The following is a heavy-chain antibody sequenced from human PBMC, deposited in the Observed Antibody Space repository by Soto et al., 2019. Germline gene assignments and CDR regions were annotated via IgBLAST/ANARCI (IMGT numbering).Heavy chain of an antibody. CDR3: ARDIAAAEPYYYSGMDV. D-gene: IGHD6-13*01. CDR1: GYTFTGYY. V-gene: IGHV1-2*04. CDR2: INPNSGGT. Sequence: QVQLVQSGAEVKKPGASVKVSCKASGYTFTGYYMHWVRQAPGQGLEWMGWINPNSGGTNYAQKFQGWVTMTRDTSISTAYMELSRLRSDDTAVYYCARDIAAAEPYYYSGMDVWGQGTTVTVSS. J-gene: IGHJ6*02.